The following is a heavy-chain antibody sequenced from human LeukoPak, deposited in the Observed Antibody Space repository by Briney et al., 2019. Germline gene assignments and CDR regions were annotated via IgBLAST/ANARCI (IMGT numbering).Heavy chain of an antibody. CDR3: ARLGDSSWYWYHFDY. Sequence: KHGESLKISCKGSGYSFTSYWIGWVRQMPGKGLEWMGIIYPGDSDTRYSPSFQGQVTISADKSISTAYLQWSSLKASDTAMYYCARLGDSSWYWYHFDYWGQGTLVTVSS. CDR2: IYPGDSDT. J-gene: IGHJ4*02. CDR1: GYSFTSYW. D-gene: IGHD6-13*01. V-gene: IGHV5-51*01.